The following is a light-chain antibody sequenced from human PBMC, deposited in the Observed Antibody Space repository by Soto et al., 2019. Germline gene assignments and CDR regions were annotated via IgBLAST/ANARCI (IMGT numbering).Light chain of an antibody. V-gene: IGLV1-44*01. Sequence: QSVLTQPPSASGTPGQRVAISCSGSSSNIGSINIHWYQHLPGTAPRLHIYNHNQRAAGVPDRFSGSKSGASASLAIAGLQAEDEADYYCAGWDDSLNGVIFGGGTKLTVL. CDR3: AGWDDSLNGVI. J-gene: IGLJ2*01. CDR1: SSNIGSIN. CDR2: NHN.